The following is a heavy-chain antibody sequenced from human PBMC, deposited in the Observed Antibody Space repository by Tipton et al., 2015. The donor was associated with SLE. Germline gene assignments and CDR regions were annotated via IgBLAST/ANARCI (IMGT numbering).Heavy chain of an antibody. V-gene: IGHV3-7*03. J-gene: IGHJ3*02. Sequence: SLRLSCAASGFTFSSYWMSWVRQAPGKGLEWVANIKQDGSEKYYVDSVKGRFTISRDNAKNSLYLQMNSLRAEDTAVYYCAREGGGITIFGVAKRDAFDIWGQGTMVTVSS. CDR2: IKQDGSEK. CDR1: GFTFSSYW. D-gene: IGHD3-3*01. CDR3: AREGGGITIFGVAKRDAFDI.